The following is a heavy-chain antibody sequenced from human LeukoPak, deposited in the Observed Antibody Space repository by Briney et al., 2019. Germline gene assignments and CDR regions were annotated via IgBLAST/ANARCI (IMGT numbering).Heavy chain of an antibody. J-gene: IGHJ4*02. CDR1: GGSISSSSYY. V-gene: IGHV4-39*01. CDR3: ASKRITIFGVVSHFDY. Sequence: SETLSLTCTVSGGSISSSSYYWGWIRQPPGKGLEWIGSIYYSGSTYYNPSLKSRVTISVDTSKNQFSLKLSSVTAADTAVYYCASKRITIFGVVSHFDYWGQGTLVTVSS. D-gene: IGHD3-3*01. CDR2: IYYSGST.